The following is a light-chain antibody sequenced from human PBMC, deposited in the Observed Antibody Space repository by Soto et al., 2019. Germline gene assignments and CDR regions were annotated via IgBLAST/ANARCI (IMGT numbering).Light chain of an antibody. Sequence: EIVLTQSPGTLSLSPGERATLSCRASQRVSSSYLAWYQQKPGQAPRLLIYGASPRATGIPDRFSGSGSGTDFTLTISRLEPEDFAVYYCQQYGSSIFSFGPGTKVDIK. J-gene: IGKJ3*01. V-gene: IGKV3-20*01. CDR2: GAS. CDR3: QQYGSSIFS. CDR1: QRVSSSY.